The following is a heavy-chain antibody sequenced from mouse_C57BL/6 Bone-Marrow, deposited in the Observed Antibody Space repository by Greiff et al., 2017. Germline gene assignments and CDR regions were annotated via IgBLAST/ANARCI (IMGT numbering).Heavy chain of an antibody. CDR3: ACFSGDYGGYYSIDY. V-gene: IGHV1-54*01. Sequence: QVQLQQSGAELVRPGTSVKVSCKASGYAFTNYLIEWVKQRPGQGLEWIGVINPGSGGTNSNEKFKGKATLTADTSSSTAYMQLSSLTSEDSAVYFCACFSGDYGGYYSIDYWGQGTSVTVSS. J-gene: IGHJ4*01. D-gene: IGHD2-4*01. CDR2: INPGSGGT. CDR1: GYAFTNYL.